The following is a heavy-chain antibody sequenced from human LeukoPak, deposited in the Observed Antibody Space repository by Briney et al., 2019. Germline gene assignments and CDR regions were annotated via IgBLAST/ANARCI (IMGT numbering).Heavy chain of an antibody. V-gene: IGHV4-61*02. D-gene: IGHD3-22*01. CDR1: GGSISSGSYY. J-gene: IGHJ4*02. CDR2: IYTSGST. CDR3: ARDAYYYDSSGSLFDY. Sequence: SEPLSLTCTVSGGSISSGSYYWSWIRQPAGKGLEWIGRIYTSGSTNYNPSLKSRVTISVDTSKNQFSLKLSSVTAADTAVYYCARDAYYYDSSGSLFDYWGQGTLVTVSS.